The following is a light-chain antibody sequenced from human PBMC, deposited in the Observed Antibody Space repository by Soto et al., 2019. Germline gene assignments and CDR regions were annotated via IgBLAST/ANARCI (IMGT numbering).Light chain of an antibody. Sequence: ETVLTQSPATLSLSPGEGATLSCRASQSVSSFLAWYQQKPGQAPRLLIYDASNRATGIPARFSGSGSGTDFTLTISSLEPEDFAVYYCQQRTTFGGGTKVDIK. J-gene: IGKJ4*01. V-gene: IGKV3-11*01. CDR3: QQRTT. CDR2: DAS. CDR1: QSVSSF.